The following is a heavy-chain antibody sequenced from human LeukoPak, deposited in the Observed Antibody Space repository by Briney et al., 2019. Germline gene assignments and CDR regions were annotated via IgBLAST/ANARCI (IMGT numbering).Heavy chain of an antibody. CDR1: GFTFSSYW. V-gene: IGHV3-7*01. Sequence: TGGSLRLSCAASGFTFSSYWMSWVRQAPGKGLEWVANIKQDGSEKYYVDSVKGRFTISRDNAKNSLYLQMNSLRAEDTAVYYCARDSYRLHFWSGYPPDYWGQGTLVTVSS. J-gene: IGHJ4*02. D-gene: IGHD3-3*02. CDR2: IKQDGSEK. CDR3: ARDSYRLHFWSGYPPDY.